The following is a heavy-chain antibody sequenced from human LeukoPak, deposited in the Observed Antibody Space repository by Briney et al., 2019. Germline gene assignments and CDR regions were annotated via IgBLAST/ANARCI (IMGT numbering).Heavy chain of an antibody. CDR3: ARGRYGLGFDY. Sequence: PSETLSLTCAVYGGSFSGYYWSWIRQLPGKGLEWIGEINHSGSTNYNPSLKSRVTISVDTSKNQFSLKLSSVTAADTAVYYCARGRYGLGFDYWGQGTLVTVSS. CDR1: GGSFSGYY. D-gene: IGHD1-14*01. J-gene: IGHJ4*02. V-gene: IGHV4-34*01. CDR2: INHSGST.